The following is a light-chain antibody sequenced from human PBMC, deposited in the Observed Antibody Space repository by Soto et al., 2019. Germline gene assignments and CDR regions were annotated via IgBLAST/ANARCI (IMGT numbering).Light chain of an antibody. CDR1: SSNIGGNT. V-gene: IGLV1-44*01. Sequence: QSVLTQPPSASGTPGQRVTISCSGGSSNIGGNTVNWYQQLPGTAPKLLVYSYNQRPSGVPDRFSGSKSGTSASLAISGLRSEDEADYYCAAWDDSLNGVVFGGGTKVTVL. CDR3: AAWDDSLNGVV. J-gene: IGLJ2*01. CDR2: SYN.